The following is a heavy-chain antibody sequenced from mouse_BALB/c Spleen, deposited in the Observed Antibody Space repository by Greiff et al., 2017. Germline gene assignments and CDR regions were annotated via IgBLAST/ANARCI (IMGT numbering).Heavy chain of an antibody. J-gene: IGHJ1*01. D-gene: IGHD4-1*01. CDR2: IHPSTGYT. CDR1: GYTFTSYW. Sequence: QVQLQQSGAELAKPGASVKMSCKASGYTFTSYWMHWVQQRPGPGLEWIGYIHPSTGYTEYNQKFKDKATLTADKSSSTAYMQLSSLTSEDSAVYYCARPVGRRGYWYFEVWGAGTTVTVCS. V-gene: IGHV1-7*01. CDR3: ARPVGRRGYWYFEV.